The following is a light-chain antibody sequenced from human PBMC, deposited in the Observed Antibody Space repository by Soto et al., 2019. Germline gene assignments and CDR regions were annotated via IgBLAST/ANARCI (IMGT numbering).Light chain of an antibody. J-gene: IGKJ2*01. Sequence: EVVLTQSPGTLSLYPGERANLSCRASQSVTNNYLAWYQQKPGQAPSLLIFGSSDRAAGIPDRFSGSGSGTDFTLTISRLEPEDFAVYYCQQYGSSYPYTFGQGTNVEIK. V-gene: IGKV3-20*01. CDR1: QSVTNNY. CDR2: GSS. CDR3: QQYGSSYPYT.